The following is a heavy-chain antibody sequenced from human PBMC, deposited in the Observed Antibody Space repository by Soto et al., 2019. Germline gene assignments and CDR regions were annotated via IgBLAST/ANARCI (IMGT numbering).Heavy chain of an antibody. D-gene: IGHD5-12*01. CDR3: ASNPGYSGYDPYNLFDP. CDR2: IIPILGIA. J-gene: IGHJ5*02. Sequence: SVKVSCKASGGTFSSYTISWVRQAPGQGLEWMGRIIPILGIANYAQKFQGRVTITADKSTSTAYMELSSLRSEDTAVYYCASNPGYSGYDPYNLFDPWGQGTLVTVSS. CDR1: GGTFSSYT. V-gene: IGHV1-69*02.